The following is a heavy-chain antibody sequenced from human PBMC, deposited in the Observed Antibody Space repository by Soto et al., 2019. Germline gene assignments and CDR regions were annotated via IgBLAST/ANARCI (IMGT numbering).Heavy chain of an antibody. J-gene: IGHJ4*02. D-gene: IGHD3-10*01. CDR1: GFTFVRYG. Sequence: PXESMRLSGAASGFTFVRYGMHWVRPAPGKGLEWVAVISNYGSDKYSADSVKGRFTISRDNSKNTLYLQMNSLRAEDTAVYYCAKDSGRGSADYYFDYWGQGTLVTVPS. V-gene: IGHV3-30*18. CDR2: ISNYGSDK. CDR3: AKDSGRGSADYYFDY.